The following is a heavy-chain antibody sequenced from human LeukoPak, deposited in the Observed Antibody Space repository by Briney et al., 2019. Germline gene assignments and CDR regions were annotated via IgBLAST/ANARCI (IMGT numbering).Heavy chain of an antibody. V-gene: IGHV4-34*01. CDR2: IHHRWST. D-gene: IGHD2-15*01. J-gene: IGHJ5*02. CDR3: ARVGRYCSGGSCYYEVAAPTDNWFDP. CDR1: GGSLCGFY. Sequence: SETLSLTCAVYGGSLCGFYWSWIRQPPGKGLEWIGDIHHRWSTNYNPSLKSRVTISVDTFENQFSLKLTSVTAADTAVYYCARVGRYCSGGSCYYEVAAPTDNWFDPWGQGTLVTVSS.